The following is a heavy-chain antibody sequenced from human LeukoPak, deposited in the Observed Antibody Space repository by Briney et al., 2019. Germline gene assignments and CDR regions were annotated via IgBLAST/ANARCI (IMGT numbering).Heavy chain of an antibody. J-gene: IGHJ4*02. D-gene: IGHD6-13*01. V-gene: IGHV4-34*01. CDR2: INHSGST. CDR3: ARAGSSSWYLYY. CDR1: GGSFSGYY. Sequence: PSETLSLTCAVYGGSFSGYYWSWIRQPREKGLEWIGEINHSGSTNYNPSLKSRVTISVDTSKNQFSLKLSSVTAADTAVYYCARAGSSSWYLYYWGQGTLVTVSS.